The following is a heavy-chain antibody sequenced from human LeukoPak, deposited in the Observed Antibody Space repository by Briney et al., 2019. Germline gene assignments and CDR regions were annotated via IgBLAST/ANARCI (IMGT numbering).Heavy chain of an antibody. CDR3: ARDRGPPYYDFWSGYYPKVTGYGMDV. Sequence: GGSLRLSCAASGFTFSSYSMNWVRQAPGKGLEWVSSISSSSSYIYYADSVKGRFTISRDSAKNSLYLQMNSLRAEDTAVYYCARDRGPPYYDFWSGYYPKVTGYGMDVWGQGTTVTVSS. CDR2: ISSSSSYI. CDR1: GFTFSSYS. V-gene: IGHV3-21*01. D-gene: IGHD3-3*01. J-gene: IGHJ6*02.